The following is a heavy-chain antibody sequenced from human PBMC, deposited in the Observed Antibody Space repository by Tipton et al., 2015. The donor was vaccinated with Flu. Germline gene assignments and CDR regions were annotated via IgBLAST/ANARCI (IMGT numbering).Heavy chain of an antibody. V-gene: IGHV1-8*03. J-gene: IGHJ3*02. CDR2: MNPNSGNT. D-gene: IGHD5-12*01. CDR3: AYGATITGAFDI. CDR1: GYTFTSYD. Sequence: QSGPEVKKPGASAKVSCKASGYTFTSYDINWVRQATGQGLEWMGWMNPNSGNTGYAQKFQGRVTITRNTSISTAYMELSSLRSEDTAVYYCAYGATITGAFDIWGQGTMVTVSS.